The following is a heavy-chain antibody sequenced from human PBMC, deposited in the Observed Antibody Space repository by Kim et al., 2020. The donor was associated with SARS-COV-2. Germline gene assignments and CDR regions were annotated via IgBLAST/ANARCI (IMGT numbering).Heavy chain of an antibody. J-gene: IGHJ6*02. CDR1: GYTFTRYT. CDR2: INTNTGNP. V-gene: IGHV7-4-1*02. D-gene: IGHD1-26*01. CDR3: ASLGATTSFYYYGMDV. Sequence: ASVKVSCKASGYTFTRYTMNWVRQAPGQGLEWMGWINTNTGNPTYAQGFTGRFVFSLDTSVSTAYLQISSLKSEDTAVYYCASLGATTSFYYYGMDVWGQGTPVTVSS.